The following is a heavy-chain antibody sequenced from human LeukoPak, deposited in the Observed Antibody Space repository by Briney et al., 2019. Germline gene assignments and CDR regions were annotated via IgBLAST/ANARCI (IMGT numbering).Heavy chain of an antibody. CDR1: GYSFTSYW. CDR3: ARPGYSGYDLDAFDI. Sequence: GESLKISCKGSGYSFTSYWIGWVRPMPGKGLEWMGIIYPGDSDTRYSPSFQGQVTISADKSISTAYLQWSSLKASDTAMYYCARPGYSGYDLDAFDIWGQGTMVTVSS. J-gene: IGHJ3*02. D-gene: IGHD5-12*01. CDR2: IYPGDSDT. V-gene: IGHV5-51*01.